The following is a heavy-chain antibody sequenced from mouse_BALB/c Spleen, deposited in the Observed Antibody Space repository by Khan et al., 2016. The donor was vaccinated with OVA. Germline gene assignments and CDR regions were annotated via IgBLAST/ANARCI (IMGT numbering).Heavy chain of an antibody. CDR3: ARDDYFVGDAMDY. Sequence: QVQLQQSGPELVKPGASVRISCKASGYAFTTYYIHWVKQRPGQGLEWIGWIYPGNVNTKYNEKFKGKATLTADTSSTTVYMQLISLTSEDSAVXFSARDDYFVGDAMDYWGQGTSVTVSS. D-gene: IGHD2-4*01. V-gene: IGHV1S56*01. CDR1: GYAFTTYY. J-gene: IGHJ4*01. CDR2: IYPGNVNT.